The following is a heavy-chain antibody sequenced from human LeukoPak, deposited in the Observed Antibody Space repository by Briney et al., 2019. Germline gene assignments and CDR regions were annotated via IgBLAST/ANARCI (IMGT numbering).Heavy chain of an antibody. V-gene: IGHV3-21*06. CDR3: LRGDRRDY. CDR1: GFTFNTYS. J-gene: IGHJ4*02. CDR2: IDSSGGYI. Sequence: GGSLTLSCEASGFTFNTYSMNWARQAPGKGLEWVSSIDSSGGYIFYADSVKGRFIISRDNAKDSLYLQMNSLRVEDTAVYYCLRGDRRDYWGQGTLVTVSS.